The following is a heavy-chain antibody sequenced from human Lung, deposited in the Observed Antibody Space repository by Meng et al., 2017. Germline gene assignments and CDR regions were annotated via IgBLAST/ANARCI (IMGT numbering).Heavy chain of an antibody. V-gene: IGHV1-2*06. Sequence: QVQLVQSGAEVKKPGAPGKVSCKASGYTFTGYYMHWVRQAPGQGLEWMGRINPNSGGTNYAQKFQGRVTMTRDTSISTAYMELSRLRSDDTAVYYCASYCGGDCYSSIHYWGQGTLVTVSS. J-gene: IGHJ4*02. CDR2: INPNSGGT. CDR1: GYTFTGYY. CDR3: ASYCGGDCYSSIHY. D-gene: IGHD2-21*02.